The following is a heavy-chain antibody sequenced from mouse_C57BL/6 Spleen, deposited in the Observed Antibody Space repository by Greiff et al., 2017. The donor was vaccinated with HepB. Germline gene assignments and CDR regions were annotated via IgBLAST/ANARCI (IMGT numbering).Heavy chain of an antibody. CDR2: IYPGDGDT. CDR1: GYAFSSSW. V-gene: IGHV1-82*01. CDR3: ARVPPRWYFDV. J-gene: IGHJ1*03. Sequence: QVQLQQSGPELVKPGASVKISCKASGYAFSSSWMNWVKQRPGKGLEWIGRIYPGDGDTNYNGKFKGKATLTADKSSSTAYMQLSSLTSEDSAVYFCARVPPRWYFDVWGTGTTVTVSS.